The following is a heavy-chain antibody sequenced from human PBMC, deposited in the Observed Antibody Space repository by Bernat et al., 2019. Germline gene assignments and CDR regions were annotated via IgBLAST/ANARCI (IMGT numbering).Heavy chain of an antibody. D-gene: IGHD2-15*01. CDR3: ARGVYCSGGSCYSPGFDY. CDR1: GFTFSSYW. J-gene: IGHJ4*02. Sequence: EVQLVESGGGLVQPGGSLRLSCAASGFTFSSYWMHWVRQAPGKGLVLVSRINSDGSSTSYADSVKGRFTISRDNAKNTLYLQMNSLRAEDTAVYYCARGVYCSGGSCYSPGFDYWGQGTLVTVSS. V-gene: IGHV3-74*01. CDR2: INSDGSST.